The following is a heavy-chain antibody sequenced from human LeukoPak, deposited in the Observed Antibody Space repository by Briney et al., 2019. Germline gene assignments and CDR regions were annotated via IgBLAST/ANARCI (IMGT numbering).Heavy chain of an antibody. Sequence: GGSLRLSCAGSGFTLSSYWIHWVRQGPGKGLVWVSRINTDGSTTTYGDSVKGRFTISRDNAKNTVFLQMNSLRAEDTAVYYCAIVPAAMHNYWGQGTLVTVSS. CDR2: INTDGSTT. CDR1: GFTLSSYW. D-gene: IGHD2-2*01. CDR3: AIVPAAMHNY. J-gene: IGHJ4*02. V-gene: IGHV3-74*01.